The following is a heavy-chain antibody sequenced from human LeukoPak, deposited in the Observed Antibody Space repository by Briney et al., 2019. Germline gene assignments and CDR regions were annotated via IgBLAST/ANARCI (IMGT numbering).Heavy chain of an antibody. D-gene: IGHD4-11*01. J-gene: IGHJ4*02. CDR3: ASNYGG. CDR1: GFDFSNYW. V-gene: IGHV3-7*03. Sequence: RAGGSLRLPCAASGFDFSNYWMYWVRQAPGKGLEWVANIKQDGSEKYYVDSVRGRFTISRDNAKNSLSLQMNSLRAEDTAVYYCASNYGGWGQGTLVTVSS. CDR2: IKQDGSEK.